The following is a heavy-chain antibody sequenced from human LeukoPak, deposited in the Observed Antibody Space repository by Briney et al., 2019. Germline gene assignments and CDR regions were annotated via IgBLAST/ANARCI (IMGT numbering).Heavy chain of an antibody. J-gene: IGHJ4*02. D-gene: IGHD3-10*01. CDR3: ARPGPHYGSGIVFDY. V-gene: IGHV5-51*01. Sequence: GESLKISCKGSGYSFTSYWIGWVRQMPGKGLEWMGIIYPGDSDTRYSPSFQGQVTISADKSISTAYLQWSSLKASDIAMYYCARPGPHYGSGIVFDYWGQGTLVTVSS. CDR1: GYSFTSYW. CDR2: IYPGDSDT.